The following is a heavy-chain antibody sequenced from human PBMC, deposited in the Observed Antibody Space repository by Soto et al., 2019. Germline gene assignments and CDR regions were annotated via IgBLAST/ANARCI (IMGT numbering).Heavy chain of an antibody. CDR2: IYYRGNA. V-gene: IGHV4-39*01. J-gene: IGHJ4*02. Sequence: HLQLQESGPGLVKPSETLSLTCSVSDDSINSDKYYWGWIRQPPGKGLEWIGSIYYRGNAYYNPSLQTRLTISVAASRGQCSRQLNSVTAADSAAYCCERLEGLATISYSCDFWGPGALVTVSS. CDR3: ERLEGLATISYSCDF. CDR1: DDSINSDKYY. D-gene: IGHD3-9*01.